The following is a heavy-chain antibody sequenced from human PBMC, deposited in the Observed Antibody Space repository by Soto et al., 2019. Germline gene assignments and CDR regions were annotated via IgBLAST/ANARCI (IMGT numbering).Heavy chain of an antibody. CDR2: ISSSSSTI. Sequence: GGSLRLSCAASGFTFSSYSMNWVRQAPGKGLEWVSYISSSSSTIYYADSVKGRFTISRDNAKNSLYLQMNSLRAEDTAVYYCARDKDPNYNWNFSYYYYYYMDGWGKGTTVTVAS. D-gene: IGHD1-7*01. V-gene: IGHV3-48*01. CDR1: GFTFSSYS. J-gene: IGHJ6*03. CDR3: ARDKDPNYNWNFSYYYYYYMDG.